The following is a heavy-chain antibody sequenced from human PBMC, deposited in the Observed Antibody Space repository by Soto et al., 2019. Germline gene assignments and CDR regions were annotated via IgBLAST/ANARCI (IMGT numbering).Heavy chain of an antibody. J-gene: IGHJ4*02. CDR2: IWYDGSLK. CDR3: ARWDLEW. D-gene: IGHD1-26*01. V-gene: IGHV3-33*01. Sequence: QVQLVDSGGGVVQPGTSLRLSCAASGFTFSHHGIHWVRQAPGKGLEWVAVIWYDGSLKYYADSVQGRFIVSRDNSKNTVYLQMNSLRVEDTAVYYCARWDLEWWGQGTLVTVSS. CDR1: GFTFSHHG.